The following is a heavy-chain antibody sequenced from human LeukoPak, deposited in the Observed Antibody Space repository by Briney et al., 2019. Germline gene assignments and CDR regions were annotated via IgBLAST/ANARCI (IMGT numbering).Heavy chain of an antibody. V-gene: IGHV3-11*01. CDR2: ISPSGTTI. CDR3: SRDPRLLDY. J-gene: IGHJ4*02. CDR1: GFTFRNYA. Sequence: GGSLRLSCVASGFTFRNYAMSWVRQAPGKGLEWISYISPSGTTIYYADSVKGRFTISRDNAKNSLYLQMNSLRAEDTAVYYCSRDPRLLDYWGQGTLVTVSS.